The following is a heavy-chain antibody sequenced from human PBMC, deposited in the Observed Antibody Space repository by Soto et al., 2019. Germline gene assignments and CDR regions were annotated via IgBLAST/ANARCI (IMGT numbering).Heavy chain of an antibody. D-gene: IGHD3-3*01. CDR1: GFTFSSYS. Sequence: EVQLVESGGGLVKPGGSLRLSCAASGFTFSSYSMNWVRQAPGKGLEWVSSISSSSSYIYYADSVKGRFTISRDNAKNSLYLQMNSLRAEDTAVYYCARDPLPYYDFWSGYYYYYYMDVWGNGTTVTVSS. V-gene: IGHV3-21*01. J-gene: IGHJ6*03. CDR2: ISSSSSYI. CDR3: ARDPLPYYDFWSGYYYYYYMDV.